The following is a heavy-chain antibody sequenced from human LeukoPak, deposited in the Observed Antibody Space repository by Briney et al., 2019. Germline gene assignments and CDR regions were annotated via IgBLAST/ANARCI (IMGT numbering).Heavy chain of an antibody. D-gene: IGHD2-2*01. CDR1: GGSISSYY. Sequence: NPSETLSLTCTVSGGSISSYYWSWIRQPPGKGLEWIGYIYYSGSTNYNPSLKSRVTISVDTSKNQFSLKLSSVTAADTAVYYCARERIVVVPAAMDWYYYYYMDVWGKGTTVTISS. J-gene: IGHJ6*03. CDR2: IYYSGST. V-gene: IGHV4-59*12. CDR3: ARERIVVVPAAMDWYYYYYMDV.